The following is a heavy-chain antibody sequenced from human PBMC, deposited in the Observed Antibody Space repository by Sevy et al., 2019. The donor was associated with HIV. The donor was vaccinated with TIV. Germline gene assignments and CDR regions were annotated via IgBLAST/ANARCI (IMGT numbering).Heavy chain of an antibody. CDR1: EFTFSSYA. Sequence: GGSLRLSCATSEFTFSSYAMSWVRQAPGKGPEWVSSISGSGDYTYYVDSVKGRFTISRDNSEKTLYLQMDSLRAEDTALYYCAKGTTTFGNYYYRMSVWGHGTTVTVSS. D-gene: IGHD4-17*01. V-gene: IGHV3-23*01. CDR3: AKGTTTFGNYYYRMSV. J-gene: IGHJ6*02. CDR2: ISGSGDYT.